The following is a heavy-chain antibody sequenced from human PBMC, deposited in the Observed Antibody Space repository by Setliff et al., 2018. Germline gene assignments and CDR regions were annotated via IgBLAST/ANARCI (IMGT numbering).Heavy chain of an antibody. CDR3: ARERGDIVTTTSYYYYWDV. J-gene: IGHJ6*03. V-gene: IGHV1-69*05. Sequence: SVKVSCKASGGTFSSYGISWVRQAPGQGLEWMGGTIPIFGTTNYAQKFQGRVTFITDESTSTAYMELSSLTSADTAVYYCARERGDIVTTTSYYYYWDVWGKGTTVTVSS. D-gene: IGHD5-12*01. CDR1: GGTFSSYG. CDR2: TIPIFGTT.